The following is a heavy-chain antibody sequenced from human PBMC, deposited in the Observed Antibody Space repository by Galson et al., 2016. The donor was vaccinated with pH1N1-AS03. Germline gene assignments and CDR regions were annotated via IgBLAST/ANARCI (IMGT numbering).Heavy chain of an antibody. CDR1: GFTSRSYS. V-gene: IGHV3-48*04. Sequence: SLRLSCAGSGFTSRSYSMNWVRQAPGKGLEWLSFISSSSGTIRYADSVKGRFITSRDNAKNSVYLQMNSLRVADTAVYYCVRHNSIDYGSGNEGWFDPWGQGTLVTVSS. CDR3: VRHNSIDYGSGNEGWFDP. J-gene: IGHJ5*02. D-gene: IGHD3-10*01. CDR2: ISSSSGTI.